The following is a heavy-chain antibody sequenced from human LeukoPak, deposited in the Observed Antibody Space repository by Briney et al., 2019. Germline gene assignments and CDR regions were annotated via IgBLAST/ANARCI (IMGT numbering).Heavy chain of an antibody. Sequence: GGSLRLSCAASGFTFSSYAMSWVRQAPGKGLEWVAVIWYDGSNKYYADSVKGRFTISRDNSKNTLYQQMNSLRAEDTAVYYCARPSGGLVVHLDVWGQGTTVTVSS. J-gene: IGHJ6*02. CDR3: ARPSGGLVVHLDV. CDR1: GFTFSSYA. V-gene: IGHV3-33*08. CDR2: IWYDGSNK. D-gene: IGHD2-2*01.